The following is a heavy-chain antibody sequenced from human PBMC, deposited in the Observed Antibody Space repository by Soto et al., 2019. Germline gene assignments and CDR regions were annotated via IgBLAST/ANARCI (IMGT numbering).Heavy chain of an antibody. CDR3: ARDGNWNYVGYYYGMDV. D-gene: IGHD1-7*01. Sequence: QAPGQRLEWMGGLNAGNGNTKYSQKFQGRVTITRDTSASTAYMELSSLRSEDTAIYYCARDGNWNYVGYYYGMDVWGQGTTVTVSS. V-gene: IGHV1-3*01. J-gene: IGHJ6*02. CDR2: LNAGNGNT.